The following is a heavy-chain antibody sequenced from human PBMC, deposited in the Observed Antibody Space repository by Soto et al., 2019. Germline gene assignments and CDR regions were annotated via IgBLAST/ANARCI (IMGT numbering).Heavy chain of an antibody. CDR2: ISYDGSNK. Sequence: QVQLVESGGGVVQPGRSLRLSCAASGFTFSSYGMHWVRQAPGKGLEWVAVISYDGSNKYYADSVKGRFTISRDNSKNTLYLQMNSLRAEDTAVYYCAKGSDYGNYGFAYWGQGTLVTVSS. CDR3: AKGSDYGNYGFAY. V-gene: IGHV3-30*18. CDR1: GFTFSSYG. J-gene: IGHJ4*02. D-gene: IGHD4-17*01.